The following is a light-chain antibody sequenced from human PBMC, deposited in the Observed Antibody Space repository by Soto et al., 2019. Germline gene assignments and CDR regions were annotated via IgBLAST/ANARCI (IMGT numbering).Light chain of an antibody. J-gene: IGLJ1*01. Sequence: SYELTQPPSVSVAPGQTARITCGGNNIGSKSVHWYQQKPGQAPVLVVYDDSDPPSGIPERFSGSNSGNTATLTISRGEAGDEADYYCQVRDSSSDHDYVFGTGTKVTVL. CDR2: DDS. CDR3: QVRDSSSDHDYV. CDR1: NIGSKS. V-gene: IGLV3-21*02.